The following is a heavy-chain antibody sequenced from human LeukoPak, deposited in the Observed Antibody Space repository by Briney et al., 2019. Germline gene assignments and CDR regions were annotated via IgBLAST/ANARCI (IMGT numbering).Heavy chain of an antibody. CDR3: ARVNGRWATTVNY. CDR2: INHNSGGT. CDR1: GYTFTGYY. D-gene: IGHD5-24*01. J-gene: IGHJ4*02. V-gene: IGHV1-2*02. Sequence: ASVKVSCKASGYTFTGYYMHWVRQAPGQGLEWMGWINHNSGGTNYAQKFQGRVTMTRDTSISTAYMELSRLRSDDTAVYYCARVNGRWATTVNYWGQGTLVTVSS.